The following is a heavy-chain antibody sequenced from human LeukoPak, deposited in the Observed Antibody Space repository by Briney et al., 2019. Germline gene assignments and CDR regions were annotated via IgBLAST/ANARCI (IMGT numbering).Heavy chain of an antibody. J-gene: IGHJ1*01. CDR1: GFTFSSYG. CDR3: AKDQTPPLH. D-gene: IGHD4-23*01. V-gene: IGHV3-30*18. CDR2: ISYDGSNK. Sequence: GGSLRLSCAASGFTFSSYGMHWVRQAPGKGLEWVAVISYDGSNKYYADSVKGRFTISRDNSKNTLYLQMNSPRAEDTAVYYCAKDQTPPLHWGQGTLVTVSS.